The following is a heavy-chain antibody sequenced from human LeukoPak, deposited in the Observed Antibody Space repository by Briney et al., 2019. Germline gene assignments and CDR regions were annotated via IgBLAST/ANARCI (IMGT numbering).Heavy chain of an antibody. V-gene: IGHV3-33*01. CDR2: IWDDGSHK. CDR1: GFTFSNYG. J-gene: IGHJ4*02. CDR3: ARSYSGTPFDY. D-gene: IGHD1-26*01. Sequence: GGSLRLSCAASGFTFSNYGMHWVRQAPGKGLEWVAVIWDDGSHKYYADSVKGRFTISRDNSKSTLYLQMNSLRAEDTAVYYCARSYSGTPFDYWGQGTLVTVSS.